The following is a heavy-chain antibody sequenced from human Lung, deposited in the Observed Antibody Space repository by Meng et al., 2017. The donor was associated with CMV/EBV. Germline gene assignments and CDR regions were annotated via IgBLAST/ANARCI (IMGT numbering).Heavy chain of an antibody. V-gene: IGHV4-34*01. J-gene: IGHJ5*02. Sequence: SETXSLXCAVYGGSFSNYYWTWIRQSPGKGLTWIGEIDHNGSPNYSPSLKSRVTMSVDTSNNHFSLELTSVTAADSGVYYCTRGPMRSWFDPWGQGTLVTVSS. CDR2: IDHNGSP. CDR3: TRGPMRSWFDP. CDR1: GGSFSNYY.